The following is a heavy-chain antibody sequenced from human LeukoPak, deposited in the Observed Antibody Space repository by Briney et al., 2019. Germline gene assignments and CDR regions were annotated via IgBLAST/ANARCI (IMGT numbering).Heavy chain of an antibody. Sequence: GGSRRLSCAASGFTFSSCTMNWVRQAPGKGQEWVSSISSGSSYIYYAHSVKGRFTISRDNAKNSLYLQMNSLRADNTALYYCASIPPSSYSSNWNRFDYWGQGTLVTVSS. CDR2: ISSGSSYI. J-gene: IGHJ4*02. D-gene: IGHD6-13*01. CDR1: GFTFSSCT. CDR3: ASIPPSSYSSNWNRFDY. V-gene: IGHV3-21*01.